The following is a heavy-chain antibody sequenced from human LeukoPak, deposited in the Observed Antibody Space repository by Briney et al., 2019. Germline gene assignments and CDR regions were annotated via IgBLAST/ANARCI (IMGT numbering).Heavy chain of an antibody. CDR1: GGSFSGYY. Sequence: PSETLSLTCAVYGGSFSGYYWSWIRQPPGKGLECIGEINHSGSTNYNPSLKSRVTISVDTSKNQFSLKLSSVTAADTAVYYCARGDSNYYDSSGYSYWGEGTLVTVSS. CDR3: ARGDSNYYDSSGYSY. V-gene: IGHV4-34*01. CDR2: INHSGST. J-gene: IGHJ4*02. D-gene: IGHD3-22*01.